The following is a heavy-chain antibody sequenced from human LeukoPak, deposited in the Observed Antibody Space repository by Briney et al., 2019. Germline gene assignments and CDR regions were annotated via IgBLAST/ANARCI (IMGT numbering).Heavy chain of an antibody. CDR3: ATYYGGNSGAFDI. V-gene: IGHV1-2*02. J-gene: IGHJ3*02. CDR1: GYTFTDYY. CDR2: INPNDGVT. Sequence: ASVKDSCKASGYTFTDYYIHRMRQAPRQGLEWMGWINPNDGVTNYAQKFQGRVIMTRDTSISTAYMELSSLKSDDTAVYYCATYYGGNSGAFDIWGQGTMVNVST. D-gene: IGHD4-23*01.